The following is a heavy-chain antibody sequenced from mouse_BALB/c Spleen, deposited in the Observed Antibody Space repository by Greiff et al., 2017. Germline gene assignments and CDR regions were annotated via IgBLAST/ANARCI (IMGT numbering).Heavy chain of an antibody. CDR1: GFSLTSYG. CDR3: ARGAGYDAWFAY. V-gene: IGHV2-9*02. D-gene: IGHD2-14*01. Sequence: VQVVESGPGLVAPSQSLSITCTVSGFSLTSYGVHWVRQPPGKGLEWLGVIWAGGSTNYNSALMSRLSISKDNSKSQVFLKMNSLQTDDTAMYYCARGAGYDAWFAYWGQGTLVTVSA. CDR2: IWAGGST. J-gene: IGHJ3*01.